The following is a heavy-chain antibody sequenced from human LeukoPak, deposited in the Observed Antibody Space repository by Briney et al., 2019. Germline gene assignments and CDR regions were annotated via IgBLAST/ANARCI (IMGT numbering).Heavy chain of an antibody. CDR1: GFTFSNYN. CDR3: ARPLRGYSGSYVDY. Sequence: PGGSLRLSCAASGFTFSNYNVNWVRQAPGKGLEWVSYISSSSTTIYYADSVKGRFTISRDNAKNSLYLQMNSLRAEDTAVYYCARPLRGYSGSYVDYWGQGTLVTVSS. CDR2: ISSSSTTI. D-gene: IGHD1-26*01. V-gene: IGHV3-48*01. J-gene: IGHJ4*02.